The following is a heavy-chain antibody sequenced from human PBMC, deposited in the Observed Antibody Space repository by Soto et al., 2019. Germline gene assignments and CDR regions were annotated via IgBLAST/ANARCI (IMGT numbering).Heavy chain of an antibody. CDR3: ARDQAVRWYFDL. CDR2: INFSGTT. Sequence: QVQLQESGPGLVKPSETLSLTCTVSGDSISTYYWSWIRQPAGKGLEWIGRINFSGTTNYTPSLRSRVTMSVNTSKTQFALRLTSVTAADTAVYYCARDQAVRWYFDLWGRGTLVTVSS. D-gene: IGHD6-19*01. V-gene: IGHV4-4*07. CDR1: GDSISTYY. J-gene: IGHJ2*01.